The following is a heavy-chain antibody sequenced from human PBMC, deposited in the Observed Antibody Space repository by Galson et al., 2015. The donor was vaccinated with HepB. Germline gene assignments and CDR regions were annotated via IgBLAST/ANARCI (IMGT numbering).Heavy chain of an antibody. CDR2: ISYDGNIK. CDR1: GFTFSDYA. J-gene: IGHJ4*02. V-gene: IGHV3-30-3*01. CDR3: AREGGCTNGVCYGSDS. Sequence: SLRLSCAASGFTFSDYAMQGVRQAPGKGLVRVAIISYDGNIKYFVDSVKGRFTISRDDSKNTLYLQMDSLRPEDTAVYYCAREGGCTNGVCYGSDSWGQGTLVTVSS. D-gene: IGHD2-8*01.